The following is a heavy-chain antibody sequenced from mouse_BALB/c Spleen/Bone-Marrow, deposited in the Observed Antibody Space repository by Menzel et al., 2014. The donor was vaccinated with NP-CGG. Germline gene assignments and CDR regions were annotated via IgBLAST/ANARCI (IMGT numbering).Heavy chain of an antibody. D-gene: IGHD3-1*01. CDR3: ARHGSGYD. CDR2: ISSGGGNT. J-gene: IGHJ2*01. V-gene: IGHV5-12-1*01. CDR1: GFALSSYD. Sequence: EVKLQESGGGLVKPGGSLKLSCAASGFALSSYDMSWVRQTPEKRLEWVAYISSGGGNTYYPDTVKGRFTISRDNAKNTLYLQMSSLKSEDTAMYYCARHGSGYDWGQGTTLTVSS.